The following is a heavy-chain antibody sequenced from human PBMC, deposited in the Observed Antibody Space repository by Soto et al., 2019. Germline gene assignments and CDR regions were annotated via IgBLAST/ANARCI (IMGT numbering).Heavy chain of an antibody. D-gene: IGHD3-10*01. CDR2: IYYSGST. J-gene: IGHJ6*02. CDR3: ARMVIYGSGSYYTLYYYGMDV. CDR1: GGSISSGGYY. Sequence: QVQLQESGPGLVKPSQTLSLTCTVSGGSISSGGYYWSWIRQHPGKGLEWIGYIYYSGSTYYNPSLKSRVTISVDTSKNQFSLKLSSVTAADTAVYYCARMVIYGSGSYYTLYYYGMDVWGQGTTVTVSS. V-gene: IGHV4-31*03.